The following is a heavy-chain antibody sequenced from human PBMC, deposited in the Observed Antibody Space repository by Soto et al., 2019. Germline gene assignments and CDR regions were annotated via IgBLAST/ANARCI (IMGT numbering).Heavy chain of an antibody. CDR3: ARDKAALYHYVWGSYRFFPASDI. J-gene: IGHJ3*02. CDR2: INPSGGST. V-gene: IGHV1-46*01. CDR1: GDTFTTYY. Sequence: GASVKVSCKACGDTFTTYYMHWVRQAHGQGLEWMGIINPSGGSTSYAQKFQGRVTMTSDTSTSTVYMELSSLRSEDTAVYFCARDKAALYHYVWGSYRFFPASDIWGQGTMVTVSS. D-gene: IGHD3-16*02.